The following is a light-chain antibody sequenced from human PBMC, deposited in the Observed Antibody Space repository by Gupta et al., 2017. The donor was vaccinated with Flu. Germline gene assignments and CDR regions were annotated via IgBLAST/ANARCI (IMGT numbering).Light chain of an antibody. CDR2: DDD. Sequence: GQTATITCAGDDLGTKSFHWYQQKPGQAPVLVVYDDDDRPSGIPERFSGSNSGNTATLTIRRLEAGDEADYYCQVWLTDDDHWIFGGGTKLTVL. J-gene: IGLJ2*01. CDR1: DLGTKS. CDR3: QVWLTDDDHWI. V-gene: IGLV3-21*02.